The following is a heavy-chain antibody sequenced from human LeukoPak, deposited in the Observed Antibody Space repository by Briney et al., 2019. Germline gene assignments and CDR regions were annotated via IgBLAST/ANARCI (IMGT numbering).Heavy chain of an antibody. Sequence: SETLSLTCTVSGGSISSFYWSWIRQPPGKGLEWIGYIYYTGSTNYNSSLKSRVTISVDTSKNQFSLNLSSVTAADTAVYYCARTTEDCSSTSCYQYWFDPWGQGTLVTVSS. D-gene: IGHD2-2*01. J-gene: IGHJ5*02. V-gene: IGHV4-59*01. CDR2: IYYTGST. CDR1: GGSISSFY. CDR3: ARTTEDCSSTSCYQYWFDP.